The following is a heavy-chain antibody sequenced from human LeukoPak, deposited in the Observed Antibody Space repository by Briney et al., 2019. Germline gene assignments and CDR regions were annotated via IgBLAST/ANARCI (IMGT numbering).Heavy chain of an antibody. Sequence: GESLKISCKASGYSFTTYWICWVRQMPEKGQEWMGIIYPGDSDTRYRPSFQGQVTISADKSIGTDYLQWSSLKASDTAMYYCARGYSGYYYYYGMDVWGQGTTVTVSS. D-gene: IGHD5-12*01. V-gene: IGHV5-51*01. CDR1: GYSFTTYW. CDR2: IYPGDSDT. CDR3: ARGYSGYYYYYGMDV. J-gene: IGHJ6*02.